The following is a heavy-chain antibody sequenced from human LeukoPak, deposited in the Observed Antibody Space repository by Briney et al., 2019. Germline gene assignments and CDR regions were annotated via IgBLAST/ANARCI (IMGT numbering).Heavy chain of an antibody. CDR2: IYYSGST. J-gene: IGHJ4*02. V-gene: IGHV4-31*03. Sequence: PSETLSLTCTVSGGSISSGGYYWSWIRQHPGKGLEWIGYIYYSGSTYYNPSLKSRVTISVDTSKNQFSLKLSSVTAADTAVYYCAREVHYYDSSGPDYWGQGTLVTVSS. CDR3: AREVHYYDSSGPDY. CDR1: GGSISSGGYY. D-gene: IGHD3-22*01.